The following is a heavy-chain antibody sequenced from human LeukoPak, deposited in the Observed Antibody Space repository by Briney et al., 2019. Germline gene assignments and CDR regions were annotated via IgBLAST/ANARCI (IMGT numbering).Heavy chain of an antibody. D-gene: IGHD3-3*01. Sequence: SETLSLTCTVSGGSISSGSHYWSWIRQPAGKGLDWVGHIYPSGRTNYNPSLTSRVTIAIDTSRNQFSLKLSSVTAADSAVYYCGRAGYDFLSGFVDYWGQGTLVTVSS. CDR3: GRAGYDFLSGFVDY. J-gene: IGHJ4*02. V-gene: IGHV4-61*09. CDR2: IYPSGRT. CDR1: GGSISSGSHY.